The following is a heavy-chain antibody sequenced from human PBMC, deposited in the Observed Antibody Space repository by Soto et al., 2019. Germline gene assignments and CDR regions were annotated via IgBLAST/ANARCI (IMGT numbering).Heavy chain of an antibody. Sequence: SETLSLTCTVSGGSISSYYWSWIRQPPGKGLEWIGYIYYSGSTSYNPSLKSRVTISVDTSKNQFSLKLSSVTAADTAVYYCARPIKIFGGFPWFDPWGQGTLVTVSS. V-gene: IGHV4-59*01. D-gene: IGHD3-3*01. CDR3: ARPIKIFGGFPWFDP. J-gene: IGHJ5*02. CDR2: IYYSGST. CDR1: GGSISSYY.